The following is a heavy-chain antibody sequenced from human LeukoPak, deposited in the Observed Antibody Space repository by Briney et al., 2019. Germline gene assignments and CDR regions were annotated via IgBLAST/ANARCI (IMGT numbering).Heavy chain of an antibody. CDR3: ARGIYYDSSGYYSRYNWFDP. D-gene: IGHD3-22*01. J-gene: IGHJ5*02. Sequence: ASVKVSCKASGYTFTNYAMNWVRQAPGQGLEWMGWINPNTGNPTYAQGFTGRFVFSLDTSVSTTYLQISSLKAEDTAVYYCARGIYYDSSGYYSRYNWFDPWGQGTLVTVSS. V-gene: IGHV7-4-1*02. CDR2: INPNTGNP. CDR1: GYTFTNYA.